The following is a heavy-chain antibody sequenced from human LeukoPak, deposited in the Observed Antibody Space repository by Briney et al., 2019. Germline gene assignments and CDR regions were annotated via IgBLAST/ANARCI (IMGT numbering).Heavy chain of an antibody. CDR2: ISWNSGRI. Sequence: GGSLRLSCAASGFTFDDYAMHWVRQAPGKGLEWVSGISWNSGRIGYADSVKGRFTISRDNAKNSLYLQMNSLRAEDTALYYCAKDLSGSSFDYWGQGTLVTVSS. CDR3: AKDLSGSSFDY. V-gene: IGHV3-9*01. D-gene: IGHD1-26*01. CDR1: GFTFDDYA. J-gene: IGHJ4*02.